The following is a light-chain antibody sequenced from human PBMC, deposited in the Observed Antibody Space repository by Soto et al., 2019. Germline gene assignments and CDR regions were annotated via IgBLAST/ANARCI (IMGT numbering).Light chain of an antibody. V-gene: IGLV2-23*01. CDR1: SSDVGSGSHNL. Sequence: QSVLTQPASVSGSPGQSITISCTGTSSDVGSGSHNLVSWYQQRPGKVPKLMIYEGSKRPSGVSNRFSGSKSGYTASLTISGLQAEDEADYFCCSYAGSFNYVFGTGTKGNVL. CDR2: EGS. CDR3: CSYAGSFNYV. J-gene: IGLJ1*01.